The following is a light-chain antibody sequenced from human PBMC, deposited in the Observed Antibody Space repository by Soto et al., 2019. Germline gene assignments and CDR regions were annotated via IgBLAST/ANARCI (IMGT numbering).Light chain of an antibody. Sequence: EFVLTQSPGALSMSPGERATLSCRASQSVDSSYFAWYQQRPGQAPRLLISETSTRATGIPDRFSGSGSGTDFTLTISRLEPEDFAVYYCQQYGSSGTFGQGTKVDI. V-gene: IGKV3-20*01. CDR2: ETS. CDR3: QQYGSSGT. J-gene: IGKJ1*01. CDR1: QSVDSSY.